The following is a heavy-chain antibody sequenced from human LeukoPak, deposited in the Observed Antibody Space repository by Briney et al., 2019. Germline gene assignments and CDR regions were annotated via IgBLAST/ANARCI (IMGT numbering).Heavy chain of an antibody. CDR3: ARPSVVLWFGELLCLGAFDI. CDR2: ISSSSSTI. J-gene: IGHJ3*02. D-gene: IGHD3-10*01. V-gene: IGHV3-48*01. CDR1: GFTFSSYS. Sequence: GGSLRLSCAASGFTFSSYSMNWIRQAPGKGLEWVSYISSSSSTIYYADSVKGRFTISRDNAKNSLYLQMNSLRAEDTAVYYCARPSVVLWFGELLCLGAFDIWGQGTMVTVSS.